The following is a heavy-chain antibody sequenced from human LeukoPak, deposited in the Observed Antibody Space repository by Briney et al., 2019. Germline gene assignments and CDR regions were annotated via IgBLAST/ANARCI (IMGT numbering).Heavy chain of an antibody. CDR3: SRIYCRGGNCSPLVPHHYYEMDV. D-gene: IGHD2-15*01. J-gene: IGHJ6*02. CDR2: VFYSGST. CDR1: GGSISRSNCY. V-gene: IGHV4-39*07. Sequence: PSETLSLTCIVSGGSISRSNCYWGWIRQPAGKGLERIGSVFYSGSTYYNPSLKSRVTISLDTSKNQFSLTLTSVTAADTAVYYCSRIYCRGGNCSPLVPHHYYEMDVWGQGNTVTVSS.